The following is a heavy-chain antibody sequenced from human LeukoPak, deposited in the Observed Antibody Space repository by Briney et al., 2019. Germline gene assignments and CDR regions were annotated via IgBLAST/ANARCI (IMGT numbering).Heavy chain of an antibody. CDR1: GGSISSSSYY. V-gene: IGHV4-39*07. J-gene: IGHJ5*02. CDR2: IYYSGST. Sequence: SETLSLTCTVSGGSISSSSYYWGWIRQPPGKGLEWIGSIYYSGSTYYNPSLKSRVTISVDTSKNQFSLKLSSVTAADTAVYYCARGGILTGLGFDPWGQGTLVTVSS. CDR3: ARGGILTGLGFDP. D-gene: IGHD3-9*01.